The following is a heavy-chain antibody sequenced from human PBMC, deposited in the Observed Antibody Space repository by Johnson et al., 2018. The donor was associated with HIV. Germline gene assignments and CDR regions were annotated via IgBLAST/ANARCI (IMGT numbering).Heavy chain of an antibody. Sequence: QVQLVQSGGGLVKPGGSLRLSCAASGFTFSDYYMSWIRQAPGKGLEWVSYISSSGRSSYYADSVKGRFTVSRDNAKNSLYLQTNSLRADDTAVYYCARGLWLTPDVFDFWGQGTMVTVSS. V-gene: IGHV3-11*04. J-gene: IGHJ3*01. CDR3: ARGLWLTPDVFDF. CDR1: GFTFSDYY. CDR2: ISSSGRSS. D-gene: IGHD3-16*01.